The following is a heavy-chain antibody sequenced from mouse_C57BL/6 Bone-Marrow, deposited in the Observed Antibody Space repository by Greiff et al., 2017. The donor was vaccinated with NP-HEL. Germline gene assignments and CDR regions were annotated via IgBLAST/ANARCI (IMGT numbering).Heavy chain of an antibody. J-gene: IGHJ1*03. CDR2: INYDGSST. CDR3: ARYGSGYRYFDV. V-gene: IGHV5-16*01. Sequence: EVKLVESEGGLVQPGSSMKLSCTASGFTFSDYYMAWVRQVPEKGLEWVANINYDGSSTYYLDSLKSRFIISRDNAKNILYLQMSSLKSEDAATYYCARYGSGYRYFDVWGTGTTVTVSS. D-gene: IGHD1-1*01. CDR1: GFTFSDYY.